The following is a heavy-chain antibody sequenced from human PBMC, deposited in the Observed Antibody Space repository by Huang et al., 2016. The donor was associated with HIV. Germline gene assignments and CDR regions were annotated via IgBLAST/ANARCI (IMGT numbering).Heavy chain of an antibody. CDR1: GFSFSDYA. D-gene: IGHD6-13*01. J-gene: IGHJ6*03. V-gene: IGHV3-23*01. Sequence: EVQLLESGGGLVQAGGSQRLSCAASGFSFSDYAMTWVRPAPGKGLEWVSAISGSGTTYYRDSVKGRFTISRDNSKNTLFLQTNSLRVEDTAVYYCAKIISNWPLYYMDVWGKGTTVTVSS. CDR2: ISGSGTT. CDR3: AKIISNWPLYYMDV.